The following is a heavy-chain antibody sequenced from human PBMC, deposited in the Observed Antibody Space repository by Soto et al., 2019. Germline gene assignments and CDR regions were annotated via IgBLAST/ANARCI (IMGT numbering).Heavy chain of an antibody. V-gene: IGHV3-15*01. CDR3: TTERDAWELLGSPNWFDP. CDR1: GFTFSNAW. Sequence: EVQLVESGGGLVKPGGSLRLSCAASGFTFSNAWMSWVRQAPGKGLEWVGRIKSKTDGGTTDYAAPVKGRFTISRDDSKNTLYLQMNSLKTEDTAVYYCTTERDAWELLGSPNWFDPWGQGTLVTVSS. CDR2: IKSKTDGGTT. D-gene: IGHD1-26*01. J-gene: IGHJ5*02.